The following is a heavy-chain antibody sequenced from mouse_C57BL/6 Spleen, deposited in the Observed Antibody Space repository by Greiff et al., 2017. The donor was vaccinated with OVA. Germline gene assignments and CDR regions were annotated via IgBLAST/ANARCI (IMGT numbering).Heavy chain of an antibody. CDR1: GYTFTDYE. J-gene: IGHJ3*01. CDR3: TRSPITTVVATPFAY. D-gene: IGHD1-1*01. CDR2: IDPETGGT. V-gene: IGHV1-15*01. Sequence: VKLQESGAELVRPGASVTLSCKASGYTFTDYEMHWVKQTPVHGLEWIGAIDPETGGTAYNQKFKGKAILTADKSSSTAYMELRSLTSEDSAVYYCTRSPITTVVATPFAYWGQGTLVTVSA.